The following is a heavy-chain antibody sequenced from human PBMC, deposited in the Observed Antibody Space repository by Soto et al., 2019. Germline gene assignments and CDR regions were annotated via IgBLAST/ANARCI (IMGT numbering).Heavy chain of an antibody. CDR2: IIPIFGTA. J-gene: IGHJ4*02. Sequence: QVQLVQSGAEVKKPGSSVKVSCKASGGTFSSYAISWVRQAPGQGLEWMGGIIPIFGTANYAQKFQGRVTITADEATSTAHMELSSLRSEDTAVYYCAREGGSSSFRYGYYFDYWGQGTLVTVSS. V-gene: IGHV1-69*01. CDR1: GGTFSSYA. D-gene: IGHD6-6*01. CDR3: AREGGSSSFRYGYYFDY.